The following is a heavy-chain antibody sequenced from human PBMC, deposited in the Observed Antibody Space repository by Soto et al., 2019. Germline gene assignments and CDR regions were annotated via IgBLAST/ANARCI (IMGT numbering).Heavy chain of an antibody. CDR1: GFTFDDYA. V-gene: IGHV3-9*01. J-gene: IGHJ3*02. CDR2: ISWNSGSI. CDR3: AKDGGTGAFDI. D-gene: IGHD3-10*01. Sequence: EVQLVESGGGLVQPGRSLRLSCAASGFTFDDYAKHWVRQAPGKGLEWVSGISWNSGSIGYADSVKGRFTISRDNAKNSLYLQMNSLRAEDTALYYCAKDGGTGAFDIWGQGTMVTVSS.